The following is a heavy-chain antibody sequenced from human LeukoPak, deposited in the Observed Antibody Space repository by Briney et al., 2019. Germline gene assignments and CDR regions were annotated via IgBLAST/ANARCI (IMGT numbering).Heavy chain of an antibody. CDR2: IYHSGST. V-gene: IGHV4-38-2*02. D-gene: IGHD6-19*01. CDR3: ARDSSGWYKDY. J-gene: IGHJ4*02. Sequence: SETLSLTCAVSGYSISSGYYWGWIRQPPGKGLEWIGSIYHSGSTYYNPSLKSRVTISVDTSKNQFSLKLSSVTAADTAVYYCARDSSGWYKDYWGQGTPVTVSS. CDR1: GYSISSGYY.